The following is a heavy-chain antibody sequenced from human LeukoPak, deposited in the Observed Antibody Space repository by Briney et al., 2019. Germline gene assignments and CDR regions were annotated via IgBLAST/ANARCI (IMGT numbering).Heavy chain of an antibody. Sequence: SETLSLTCAIYGGSFSGYYWSWIRQPPGKGLEWIGEINHSGSTKYNPSLKSRVTTSVDTSKNQFSLQLNPVTHEDTAVYYCARDRGNGWNHPADWGQGTLVTVSS. CDR2: INHSGST. J-gene: IGHJ4*02. D-gene: IGHD6-19*01. CDR3: ARDRGNGWNHPAD. V-gene: IGHV4-34*01. CDR1: GGSFSGYY.